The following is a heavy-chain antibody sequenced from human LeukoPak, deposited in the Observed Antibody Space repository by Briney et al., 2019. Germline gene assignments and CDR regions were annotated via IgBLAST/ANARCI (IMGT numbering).Heavy chain of an antibody. CDR3: ASHPLRGPDF. D-gene: IGHD4-17*01. J-gene: IGHJ4*02. Sequence: SETLSLTCTVSGGSISSGGYYWSWIRQHLGKGLEWIGYIYYSGSTYYNPSLKSRVTISVDTSKDQFSLKLSSVTAADTAVYFCASHPLRGPDFWGQGTLVTVSS. V-gene: IGHV4-31*03. CDR2: IYYSGST. CDR1: GGSISSGGYY.